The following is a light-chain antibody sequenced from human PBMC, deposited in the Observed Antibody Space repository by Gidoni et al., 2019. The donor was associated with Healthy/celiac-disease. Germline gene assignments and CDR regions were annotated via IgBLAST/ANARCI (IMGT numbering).Light chain of an antibody. Sequence: QSALPQPASVSGSPGQSITISCTGTSSHVGGYNYVSLYQQQPGKAPKLMIYEVSNRPSGVSKRFSGSKSGNTASLTISGLQAEDEADYYCSSYTSSSTHYVVGTGTKVTVL. V-gene: IGLV2-14*01. J-gene: IGLJ1*01. CDR1: SSHVGGYNY. CDR3: SSYTSSSTHYV. CDR2: EVS.